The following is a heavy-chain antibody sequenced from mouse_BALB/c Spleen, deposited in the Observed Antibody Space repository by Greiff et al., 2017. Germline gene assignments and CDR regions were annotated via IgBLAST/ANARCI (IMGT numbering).Heavy chain of an antibody. CDR3: ASPYGNYVWFAY. CDR1: GFTFSSYT. J-gene: IGHJ3*01. CDR2: ISNGGGST. Sequence: EVHLVESGGGLVQPGGSLKLSCAASGFTFSSYTMSWVRQTPEKRLEWVAYISNGGGSTYYPDTVKGRFTISRDNAKNTLYLQMSSLKSEDTAMYYCASPYGNYVWFAYWGQGTLVTVSA. D-gene: IGHD2-1*01. V-gene: IGHV5-12-2*01.